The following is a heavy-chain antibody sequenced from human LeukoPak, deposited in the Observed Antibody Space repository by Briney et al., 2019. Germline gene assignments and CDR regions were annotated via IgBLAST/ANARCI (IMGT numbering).Heavy chain of an antibody. D-gene: IGHD4-17*01. CDR3: ARARRGDYGDKYYFDY. CDR1: SGSISSYY. CDR2: IYTSGST. V-gene: IGHV4-4*07. J-gene: IGHJ4*02. Sequence: SETLSLTCTVSSGSISSYYWSWIRQPAGKGLEWIGRIYTSGSTNYNPSLKSRVTMSVDTSNNQFSLKLSSVTAADTAVYYCARARRGDYGDKYYFDYWGQGTLVTVSS.